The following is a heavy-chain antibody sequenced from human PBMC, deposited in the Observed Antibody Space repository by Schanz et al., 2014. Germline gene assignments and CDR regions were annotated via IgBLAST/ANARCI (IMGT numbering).Heavy chain of an antibody. CDR1: GFTFSDYY. D-gene: IGHD6-6*01. CDR3: ARAPPPYSSSPYYWYYGMDV. Sequence: QVQLVESGGCLVKPGGSLRLSCAASGFTFSDYYMNWIRQAPGKGLEWVSYISNSGYTIYYADSVKGRFTISRDNAKNSLYLQMTSRRAEAPPVYSCARAPPPYSSSPYYWYYGMDVWGQGTTVTVSS. CDR2: ISNSGYTI. J-gene: IGHJ6*02. V-gene: IGHV3-11*01.